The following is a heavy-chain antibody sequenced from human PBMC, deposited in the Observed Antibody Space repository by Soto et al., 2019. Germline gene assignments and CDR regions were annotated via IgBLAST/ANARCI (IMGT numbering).Heavy chain of an antibody. CDR2: INHSGST. J-gene: IGHJ6*02. CDR3: ARSRAAGKYYYGMDV. V-gene: IGHV4-34*01. CDR1: GGSFSGYY. Sequence: PSETLSLTCAVYGGSFSGYYWSWIRQPPGKGLEWIGEINHSGSTNYNPSLKSRVTISVDTSKNQFSLKLSSVTAADTAVYYCARSRAAGKYYYGMDVWGQGTTVTVSS. D-gene: IGHD6-13*01.